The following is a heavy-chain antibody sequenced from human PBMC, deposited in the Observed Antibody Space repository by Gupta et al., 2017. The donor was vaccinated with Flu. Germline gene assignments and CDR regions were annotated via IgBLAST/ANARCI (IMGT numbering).Heavy chain of an antibody. CDR2: IKSKTDGGTT. CDR3: TTVGHDGYYERSGYYYFDS. CDR1: GFTFSNAW. V-gene: IGHV3-15*01. Sequence: EVQLVESGGGLVEPGGSLRLSCSASGFTFSNAWMNWVRQAPGKGLEWVGRIKSKTDGGTTAYAAPVKVICAISRDDSKNTLYLQMNSLKTDDTDVYYCTTVGHDGYYERSGYYYFDSLVLVTLVTVSS. J-gene: IGHJ4*02. D-gene: IGHD3-22*01.